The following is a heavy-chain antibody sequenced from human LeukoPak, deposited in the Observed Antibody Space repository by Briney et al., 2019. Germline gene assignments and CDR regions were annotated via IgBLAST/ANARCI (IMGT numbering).Heavy chain of an antibody. V-gene: IGHV3-30*01. CDR3: AGDFGVHCSSTSCYSYFDY. CDR2: ISYDGSNK. J-gene: IGHJ4*02. D-gene: IGHD2-2*02. Sequence: GGSLRLSCAASGFTFSSYAMHWVRQAPGKGLEWVAVISYDGSNKYYADSVKGRFTISRDNSKNTLYLQMNSLRAEDTAVYYCAGDFGVHCSSTSCYSYFDYWGQGTLVTVSS. CDR1: GFTFSSYA.